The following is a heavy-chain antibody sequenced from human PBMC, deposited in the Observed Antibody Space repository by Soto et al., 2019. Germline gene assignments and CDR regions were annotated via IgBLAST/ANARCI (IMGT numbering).Heavy chain of an antibody. CDR3: TTGFVAVAGTLNFDY. D-gene: IGHD6-19*01. CDR1: GFTFSNAW. CDR2: IKSKTDGGTT. V-gene: IGHV3-15*07. Sequence: PGGSLRLSCAASGFTFSNAWMNWVRQAPGKGLEWVGRIKSKTDGGTTDYAAPVKGRFTISRDDSKNTLYLQMNSLKTEDTAVYYCTTGFVAVAGTLNFDYWGQGTLVTVSS. J-gene: IGHJ4*02.